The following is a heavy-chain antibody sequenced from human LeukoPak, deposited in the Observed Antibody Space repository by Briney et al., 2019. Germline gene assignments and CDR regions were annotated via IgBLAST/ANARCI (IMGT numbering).Heavy chain of an antibody. Sequence: PGGSLRLSCAASGFTFSNYAMSWVRQAPGKGLEWVSVISGSGGTTYSADSVKGRFTISRDNSKNTLYLQMNSLRAEDTAAYHCARERGSSGGNTNGYFDYWGQGALVTVSS. J-gene: IGHJ4*02. CDR2: ISGSGGTT. CDR3: ARERGSSGGNTNGYFDY. CDR1: GFTFSNYA. V-gene: IGHV3-23*01. D-gene: IGHD4-23*01.